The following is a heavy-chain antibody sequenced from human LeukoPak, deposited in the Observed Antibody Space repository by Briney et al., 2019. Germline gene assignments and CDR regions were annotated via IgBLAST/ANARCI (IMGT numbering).Heavy chain of an antibody. V-gene: IGHV3-30-3*01. Sequence: GGALRLSFVGSGFTFNSYALHWVRQAPGKGLEGVAVISSEGTFKYYADSVKGRFTISRDKSKKTLSLQMNSLKTEDTAVYYCARAVVAASTPSDYWGQGTLVTVSS. J-gene: IGHJ4*02. D-gene: IGHD2-15*01. CDR2: ISSEGTFK. CDR1: GFTFNSYA. CDR3: ARAVVAASTPSDY.